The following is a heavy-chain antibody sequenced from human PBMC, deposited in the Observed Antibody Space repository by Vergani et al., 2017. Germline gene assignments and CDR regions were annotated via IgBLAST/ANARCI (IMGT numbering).Heavy chain of an antibody. CDR3: ATGRREYCSSTSCSDMDV. V-gene: IGHV1-24*01. CDR2: FDPEDGET. J-gene: IGHJ6*02. D-gene: IGHD2-2*01. CDR1: GYTLTELS. Sequence: QVQLVQSGAEVKKPGASVKVSCKVSGYTLTELSMHWVRQAPGKGLEWMGGFDPEDGETIYAQKFQGRVTMTEDTPTDTAYMELSSLRSEDTAVYYCATGRREYCSSTSCSDMDVWGQGTTVTVSS.